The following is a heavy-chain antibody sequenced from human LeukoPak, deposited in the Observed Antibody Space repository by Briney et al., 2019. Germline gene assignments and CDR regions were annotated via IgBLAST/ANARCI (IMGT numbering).Heavy chain of an antibody. CDR2: ISTSSSII. CDR1: GFTFSSYS. Sequence: GGSLRLSCAASGFTFSSYSMNWVRQAPGKGLEWVSYISTSSSIIYYADSVKGRFTISRDNAKNSLYLQMNSLRAEDTAVYYCARGSSSSWYVHYFDYWGQGTLVTVSS. D-gene: IGHD6-13*01. J-gene: IGHJ4*02. CDR3: ARGSSSSWYVHYFDY. V-gene: IGHV3-48*01.